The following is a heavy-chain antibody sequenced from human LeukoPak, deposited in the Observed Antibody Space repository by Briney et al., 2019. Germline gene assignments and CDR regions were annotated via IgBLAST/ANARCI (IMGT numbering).Heavy chain of an antibody. V-gene: IGHV3-64D*06. CDR1: GFVFTDYT. CDR3: VKDTRDTRDDY. CDR2: ITNYGDGT. D-gene: IGHD5-24*01. Sequence: GGSLRLSCSGSGFVFTDYTIHWVRQAPGKGLEYVSAITNYGDGTYYADSVKGRFTISRDNSKNTVWLQMSSLRPEDTAVYYCVKDTRDTRDDYWGQGTLVTVSS. J-gene: IGHJ4*02.